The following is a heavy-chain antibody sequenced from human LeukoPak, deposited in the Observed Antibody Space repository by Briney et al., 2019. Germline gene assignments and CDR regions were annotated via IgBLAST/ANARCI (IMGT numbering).Heavy chain of an antibody. D-gene: IGHD5-18*01. Sequence: SSETLSLTCTVSGASISSYYWSWIRQPPGKRLEWIGYIYYSGSANYNPSLKSRVTISVDTSKNQISLKLSSVTAADTTVYYCARAPERWYSYGSYTYYYMDVWGKGTTVTVSS. CDR3: ARAPERWYSYGSYTYYYMDV. J-gene: IGHJ6*03. CDR2: IYYSGSA. V-gene: IGHV4-59*01. CDR1: GASISSYY.